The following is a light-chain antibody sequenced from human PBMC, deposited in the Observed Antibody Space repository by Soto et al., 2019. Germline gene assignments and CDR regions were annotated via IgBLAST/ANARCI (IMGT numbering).Light chain of an antibody. CDR1: SSDVGGYKY. J-gene: IGLJ3*02. V-gene: IGLV2-14*03. CDR2: DVR. CDR3: NSYTSSSTWV. Sequence: QSALTQPASVSGSPGQSITISCTGTSSDVGGYKYVSWYQQHPGKAPKLLIYDVRNRPSGVSNRFSGSKSGNTASLTISGLQAEDEAHYYCNSYTSSSTWVFGGGTKVTVL.